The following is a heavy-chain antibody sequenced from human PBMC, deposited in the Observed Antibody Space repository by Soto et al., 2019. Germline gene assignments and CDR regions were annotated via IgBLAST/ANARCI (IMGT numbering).Heavy chain of an antibody. D-gene: IGHD3-22*01. CDR1: GGSISSYY. J-gene: IGHJ3*02. Sequence: SETLSLTCTVSGGSISSYYWSWIRQPPGKGLEWIGYIYYSGSTNYNPSLKSRVTISVDTSKNQFSLKLSSVTAADTAVYYCARCGGVYYDSSGPDDAFDISGQGTMVTVSS. CDR2: IYYSGST. V-gene: IGHV4-59*01. CDR3: ARCGGVYYDSSGPDDAFDI.